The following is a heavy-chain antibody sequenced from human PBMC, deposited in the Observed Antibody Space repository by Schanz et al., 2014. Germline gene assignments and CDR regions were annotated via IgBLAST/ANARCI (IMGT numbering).Heavy chain of an antibody. V-gene: IGHV4-61*02. CDR1: GGSIRSGTYY. D-gene: IGHD1-1*01. CDR3: ARDTTWRLDL. Sequence: QVQLQESGPGLVKPSQTLSLTCTVSGGSIRSGTYYWSWIRQPAGKALEWVGRVFPNGITNYNPSRKRRVTISLDPSKNQFSLTRPSLTAADTAVYYCARDTTWRLDLWGRGTLVTVSS. J-gene: IGHJ2*01. CDR2: VFPNGIT.